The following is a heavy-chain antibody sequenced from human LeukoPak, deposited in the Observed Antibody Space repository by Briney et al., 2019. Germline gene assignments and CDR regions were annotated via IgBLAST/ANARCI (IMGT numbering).Heavy chain of an antibody. D-gene: IGHD2-2*01. Sequence: PGGSLRLSCAASGFTFSHYNMNWVRQAPGKGLEWISYIGISSGNTKYADSVKGRFTISGDKAKNSVYLQMNSLRVEDTAVYYCARDTKYAFDNWGQGTLVTVSS. CDR1: GFTFSHYN. CDR3: ARDTKYAFDN. J-gene: IGHJ4*02. CDR2: IGISSGNT. V-gene: IGHV3-48*01.